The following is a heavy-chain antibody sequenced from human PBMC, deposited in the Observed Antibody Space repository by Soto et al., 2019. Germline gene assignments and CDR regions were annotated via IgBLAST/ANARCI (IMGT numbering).Heavy chain of an antibody. CDR2: ISGGGGST. Sequence: EVQLLESGGGLVQPGGSLRLSCAASGFTFSSYAMSWVRQAPGKGLEWVSAISGGGGSTYYADSVNGRFTISRDHSKNTLYLQMNSLSAEDTAVYYCAKPPYDYIWGSYRPGDYFDYWGQGTLVTVSS. CDR1: GFTFSSYA. V-gene: IGHV3-23*01. J-gene: IGHJ4*02. CDR3: AKPPYDYIWGSYRPGDYFDY. D-gene: IGHD3-16*02.